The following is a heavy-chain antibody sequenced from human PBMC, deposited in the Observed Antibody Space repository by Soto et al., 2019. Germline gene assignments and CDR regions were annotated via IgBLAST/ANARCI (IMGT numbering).Heavy chain of an antibody. CDR3: ARDYYDGSHYYPAGCDY. J-gene: IGHJ4*02. Sequence: PGGSLRLSCAASGFTFSSYEMNWVRQAPGKGLEWVSYISYSGSTIYYADSVKGRFTISRGNAKNSLYLQMNSLRAEDTAVYYCARDYYDGSHYYPAGCDYWGQGTLVTVSS. CDR2: ISYSGSTI. V-gene: IGHV3-48*03. D-gene: IGHD3-22*01. CDR1: GFTFSSYE.